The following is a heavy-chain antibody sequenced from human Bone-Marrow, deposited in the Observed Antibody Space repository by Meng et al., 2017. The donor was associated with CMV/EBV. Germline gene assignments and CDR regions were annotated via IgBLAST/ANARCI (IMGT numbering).Heavy chain of an antibody. J-gene: IGHJ4*02. D-gene: IGHD6-19*01. CDR2: ISYDGSNE. V-gene: IGHV3-30*04. CDR1: GFTFSSYA. Sequence: GESLKISCAASGFTFSSYAMHWVRQAPGKGLEWVAVISYDGSNEYYSDSVKGRFTISRDNSKNTLYLQMNSLRAEDTAAYYCARLIAVAGTGDYWGQGTLVTVSS. CDR3: ARLIAVAGTGDY.